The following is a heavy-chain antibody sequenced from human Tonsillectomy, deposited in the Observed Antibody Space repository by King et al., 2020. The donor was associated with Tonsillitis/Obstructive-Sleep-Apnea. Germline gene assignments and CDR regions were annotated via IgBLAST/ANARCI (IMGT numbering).Heavy chain of an antibody. CDR3: ARESGYPYYYYGMDV. CDR2: INSDGSST. J-gene: IGHJ6*02. D-gene: IGHD1-1*01. V-gene: IGHV3-74*01. Sequence: VQLVESGGGLVQPGGSLRLSCAASGFTFSSYWMHWVRQAPGKGLVWVSCINSDGSSTSYADSVKGRFTISRDNAKNTLYLQMNSLRAEDTAVYYCARESGYPYYYYGMDVWGQGTTVTVSS. CDR1: GFTFSSYW.